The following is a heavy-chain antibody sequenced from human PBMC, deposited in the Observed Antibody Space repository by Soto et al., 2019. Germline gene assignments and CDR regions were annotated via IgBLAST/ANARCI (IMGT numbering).Heavy chain of an antibody. D-gene: IGHD4-17*01. V-gene: IGHV4-30-4*01. CDR2: IYYSGST. CDR3: ARDYGDRNFDY. J-gene: IGHJ4*02. CDR1: GGSISSGGYY. Sequence: SETLSLTCTVSGGSISSGGYYWSWIRQPPGKGLEWIGYIYYSGSTYYNPSLKSRVTISVDTSKNQFSLKLSSVTAADTAVYYCARDYGDRNFDYWGQGTLVTVSS.